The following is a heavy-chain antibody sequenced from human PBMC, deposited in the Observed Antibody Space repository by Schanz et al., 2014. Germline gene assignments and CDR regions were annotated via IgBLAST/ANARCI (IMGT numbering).Heavy chain of an antibody. CDR1: GFNSDDYA. CDR2: IPWNGAAI. Sequence: EVQVVESGGGLVQPGGSLRLSCTASGFNSDDYAMHWVRQAPGKGLEWVSNIPWNGAAIGYAGSVRGRFTISRDISKNTLYLQMGSLRAEDVAVYYCARKSLVSAHYDSWGQGTLVTVSS. J-gene: IGHJ4*02. V-gene: IGHV3-9*02. D-gene: IGHD2-21*01. CDR3: ARKSLVSAHYDS.